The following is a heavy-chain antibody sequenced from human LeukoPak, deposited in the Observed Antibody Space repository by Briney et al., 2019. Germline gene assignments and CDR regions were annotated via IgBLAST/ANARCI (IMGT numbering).Heavy chain of an antibody. CDR3: ARRPVRGAFDI. D-gene: IGHD1-1*01. J-gene: IGHJ3*02. CDR2: IYYSGST. V-gene: IGHV4-39*01. CDR1: GGSISSSSYY. Sequence: SETLSLTCTVSGGSISSSSYYWGWIRQPPGKGLEWIGSIYYSGSTYYNPSLKSRVTISVDTSKNQFSLKLSSVTAPDTAVYYCARRPVRGAFDIWGQGTMVTVSS.